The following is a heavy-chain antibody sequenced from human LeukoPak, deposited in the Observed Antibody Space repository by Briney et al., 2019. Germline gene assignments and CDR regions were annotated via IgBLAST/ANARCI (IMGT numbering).Heavy chain of an antibody. V-gene: IGHV4-39*07. D-gene: IGHD3-22*01. CDR3: ARRGWGYYDSSGYYRFDY. Sequence: SETLSLTCTVSGGSISSSSYYWGWIRQPPGKGLEWIGSIYYSGSTNYNPSLKSRVTISVDTSKNQFSLKLSSATAADTAVYYCARRGWGYYDSSGYYRFDYWGQGTLVTVSS. J-gene: IGHJ4*02. CDR2: IYYSGST. CDR1: GGSISSSSYY.